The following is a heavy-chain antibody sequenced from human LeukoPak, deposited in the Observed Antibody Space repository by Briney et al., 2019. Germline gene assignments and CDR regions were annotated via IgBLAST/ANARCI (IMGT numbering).Heavy chain of an antibody. J-gene: IGHJ4*02. CDR1: GFTVSSNY. D-gene: IGHD2-2*01. V-gene: IGHV3-66*02. Sequence: GGSLRLSCAASGFTVSSNYMSWVRQAPGKGLEWVSVIYSGGSTYYADSVKGRFTTSRDNSKNTLYLQMNSLRAEDTAVYYCARERVVVPAAFFDYWGQGTLVTVSS. CDR2: IYSGGST. CDR3: ARERVVVPAAFFDY.